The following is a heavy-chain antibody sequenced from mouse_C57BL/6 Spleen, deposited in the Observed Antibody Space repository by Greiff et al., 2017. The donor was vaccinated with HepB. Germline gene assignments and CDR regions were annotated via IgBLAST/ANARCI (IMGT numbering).Heavy chain of an antibody. D-gene: IGHD1-1*01. J-gene: IGHJ2*01. V-gene: IGHV5-4*01. CDR2: ISDGGSYT. CDR1: GFTFSSYA. Sequence: DVQLVESGGGLVKPGGSLKLSCAASGFTFSSYAMSWGRQTPEKRLEWVATISDGGSYTYYPDNVKGRFTISRENAKNNLYLQMSHLKSEDTAMYYCARGWDYYGTPDYFDYWGQGTTLTVSS. CDR3: ARGWDYYGTPDYFDY.